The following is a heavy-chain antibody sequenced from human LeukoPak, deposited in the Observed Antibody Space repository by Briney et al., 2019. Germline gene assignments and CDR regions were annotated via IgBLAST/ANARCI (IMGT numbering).Heavy chain of an antibody. J-gene: IGHJ4*02. CDR1: GASISSSNW. D-gene: IGHD6-19*01. Sequence: SETLSLTCAVSGASISSSNWWSGVRQPPGKGLEGIGEIYHSGISNYNPSLKSRVTISVDKSKNQFSLKLNSMTAADTAVYYCAVSTGWYKIDYWGQGTLVTVSS. V-gene: IGHV4-4*02. CDR2: IYHSGIS. CDR3: AVSTGWYKIDY.